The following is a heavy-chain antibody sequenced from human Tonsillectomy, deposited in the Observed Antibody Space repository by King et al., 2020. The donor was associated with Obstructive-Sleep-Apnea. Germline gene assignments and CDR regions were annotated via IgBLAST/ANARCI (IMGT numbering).Heavy chain of an antibody. CDR2: ISSSSSHI. D-gene: IGHD3-10*01. J-gene: IGHJ4*02. CDR1: GFTFSSHS. Sequence: VQLVESVGGLVQPGGSLRLSCAASGFTFSSHSMNWVRQAPGKGLEWVSYISSSSSHIYYTVSVKGRFTLTRDNAKNSLYLQMNSLRAEDTAVYYCARNGGGFDYWGQGTLVTVSS. V-gene: IGHV3-48*04. CDR3: ARNGGGFDY.